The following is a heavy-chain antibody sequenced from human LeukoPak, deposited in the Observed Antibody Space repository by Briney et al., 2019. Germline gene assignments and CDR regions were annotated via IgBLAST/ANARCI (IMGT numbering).Heavy chain of an antibody. CDR3: ARDLYSTLLAYYYGMDV. D-gene: IGHD6-13*01. CDR1: GFTFSSYG. Sequence: GGSRRLACAASGFTFSSYGMHWVRQAPGKGLEWVAVIWYDGSNKYYADSVKGRFTISRDNSKHTLYLQMNSLRAEDTAVYYCARDLYSTLLAYYYGMDVWGQGTTLTVSS. J-gene: IGHJ6*01. CDR2: IWYDGSNK. V-gene: IGHV3-33*01.